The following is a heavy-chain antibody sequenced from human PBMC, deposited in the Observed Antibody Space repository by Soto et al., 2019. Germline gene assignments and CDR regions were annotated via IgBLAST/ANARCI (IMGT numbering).Heavy chain of an antibody. Sequence: QVQLVQSGAEEKKPGASVKVSCKASGYTFTSYAMHWVRQAPGQRLEWMGWINAGNGNRKYSQKFQGRVTITRDTPASEDYVELSSVRSEDKPVYYCASGTAVGFDPWGQGTLVTVSS. D-gene: IGHD1-26*01. V-gene: IGHV1-3*05. CDR3: ASGTAVGFDP. J-gene: IGHJ5*02. CDR2: INAGNGNR. CDR1: GYTFTSYA.